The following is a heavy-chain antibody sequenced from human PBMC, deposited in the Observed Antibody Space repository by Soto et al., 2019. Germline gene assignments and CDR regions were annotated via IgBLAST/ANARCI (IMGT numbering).Heavy chain of an antibody. V-gene: IGHV3-30*03. CDR1: GFTFSDCA. J-gene: IGHJ4*02. Sequence: QVQLVESGGGVVQPGRSLRLTCVVSGFTFSDCAMHWVRQAPGKGLEWVTVIGNDGSDEYYADSVKGRFTISRDNPENTLYLQTNSLRVEDTAVYYCVRALRGSSYYVPEDWGQGTLVTVS. CDR2: IGNDGSDE. D-gene: IGHD1-26*01. CDR3: VRALRGSSYYVPED.